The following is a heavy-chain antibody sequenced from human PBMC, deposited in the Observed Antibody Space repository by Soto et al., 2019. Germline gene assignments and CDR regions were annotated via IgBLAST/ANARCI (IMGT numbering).Heavy chain of an antibody. J-gene: IGHJ4*02. V-gene: IGHV1-2*04. Sequence: ASVKVSCKASGYTFTGYYMHWVRQAPGQGLEWMGWINPNSGGTNYAQEFQGWVTMTRDTSISTAYMELSRLRSDDTAVYYCAREIRVQVDYGSERMGGPGGYWGQGTLVTVSS. CDR1: GYTFTGYY. CDR3: AREIRVQVDYGSERMGGPGGY. D-gene: IGHD3-10*01. CDR2: INPNSGGT.